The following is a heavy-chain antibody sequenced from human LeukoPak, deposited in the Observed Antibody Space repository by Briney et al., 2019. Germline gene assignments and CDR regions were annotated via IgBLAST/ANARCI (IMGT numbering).Heavy chain of an antibody. CDR2: IYYSGST. Sequence: SETLSLTCTVSGGSISGYYWSWIRQPPGKGLEWIGYIYYSGSTNYNPSLKSRVTISVDTSENQFSLKLSSVTAADTAVYYCARRNEGPADVWGQGTTVTVSS. J-gene: IGHJ6*02. D-gene: IGHD1-14*01. CDR1: GGSISGYY. V-gene: IGHV4-59*01. CDR3: ARRNEGPADV.